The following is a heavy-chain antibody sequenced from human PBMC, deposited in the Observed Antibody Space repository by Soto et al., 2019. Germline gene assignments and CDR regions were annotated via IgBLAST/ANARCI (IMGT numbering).Heavy chain of an antibody. CDR2: IYKSATT. CDR1: GDSISNLDYF. D-gene: IGHD3-3*01. CDR3: ARERRDLYDFDY. J-gene: IGHJ5*01. V-gene: IGHV4-30-4*01. Sequence: SETLSLTCSVSGDSISNLDYFWAWIRQPPGQALEYIGYIYKSATTYYNPSFESRVAISVDTSKSQFSLNVTSVTAADTAVYYCARERRDLYDFDYWGHGTLVTVSS.